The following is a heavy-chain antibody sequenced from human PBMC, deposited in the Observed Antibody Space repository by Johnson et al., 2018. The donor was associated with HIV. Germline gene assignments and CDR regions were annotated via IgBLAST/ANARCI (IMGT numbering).Heavy chain of an antibody. CDR3: TTGGGYEVGDAFDI. J-gene: IGHJ3*02. V-gene: IGHV3-15*01. CDR1: GFTFSNAW. Sequence: VQLLESGGGLVQPGGSLRLSCAASGFTFSNAWMSWVRQAPGKGLEWVGRIKSKTDGGTTDYAAPVKGRFTISRDDSKNTLYLQMNSLKTEDTAVYYCTTGGGYEVGDAFDIWGQGTMVTVSS. CDR2: IKSKTDGGTT. D-gene: IGHD5-12*01.